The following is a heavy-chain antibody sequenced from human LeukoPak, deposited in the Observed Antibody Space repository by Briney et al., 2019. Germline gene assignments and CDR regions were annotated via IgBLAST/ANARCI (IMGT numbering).Heavy chain of an antibody. CDR3: VVQGWVFRAPTQYYFDY. J-gene: IGHJ4*02. Sequence: HPGGSLRLSCSASGXTFSSYAMHWVRQAPGKGLEYVSAISSNGGSRYYADSVKGRFTISRDNSKNTLYLQMSSLRAEDTAVYYCVVQGWVFRAPTQYYFDYWGQGTLVTVSS. CDR2: ISSNGGSR. V-gene: IGHV3-64D*06. CDR1: GXTFSSYA. D-gene: IGHD3-10*01.